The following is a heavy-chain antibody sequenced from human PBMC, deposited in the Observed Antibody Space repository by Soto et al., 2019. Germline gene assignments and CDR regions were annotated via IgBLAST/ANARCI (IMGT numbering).Heavy chain of an antibody. CDR3: GRVRSGQIVVFY. V-gene: IGHV1-2*02. CDR1: GYTFTGHY. J-gene: IGHJ4*02. Sequence: GASVKVSCKASGYTFTGHYIHWVRQAPEQGPEWMGEIGPESGATRYAQKFQGRVTMTRDMSITTVYMELNNLSPADTAVYYCGRVRSGQIVVFYWGQGTPVTVSS. CDR2: IGPESGAT. D-gene: IGHD5-12*01.